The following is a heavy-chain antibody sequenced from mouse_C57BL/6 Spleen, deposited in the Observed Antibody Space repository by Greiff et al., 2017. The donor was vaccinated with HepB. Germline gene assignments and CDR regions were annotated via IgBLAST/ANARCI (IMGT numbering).Heavy chain of an antibody. CDR1: GYTFTSYG. CDR2: IYPRSGNT. D-gene: IGHD2-2*01. J-gene: IGHJ4*01. CDR3: ARGRLQRGNAMDY. V-gene: IGHV1-81*01. Sequence: VKLMESGAELARPGASVKLSCKASGYTFTSYGISWVKQRTGQGLEWIGEIYPRSGNTYYNEKFKGKATLTADKSSSTAYMELRSLTSEDSAVYFSARGRLQRGNAMDYWGQGTSVTVSS.